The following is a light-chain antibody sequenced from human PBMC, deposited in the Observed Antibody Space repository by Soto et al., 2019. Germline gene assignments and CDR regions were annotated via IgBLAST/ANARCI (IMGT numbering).Light chain of an antibody. CDR3: QTWSTDIRV. J-gene: IGLJ3*02. V-gene: IGLV4-69*01. CDR1: SGHNSYA. CDR2: LNSDGSH. Sequence: QSVLTQPPSASASLGASVKLTCTLSSGHNSYAIAWHQQQPEKGPRYLMKLNSDGSHSKGDGIPDRFSGSSSGAERYLTISSLQDEDEADYYCQTWSTDIRVFGGGTKLTVL.